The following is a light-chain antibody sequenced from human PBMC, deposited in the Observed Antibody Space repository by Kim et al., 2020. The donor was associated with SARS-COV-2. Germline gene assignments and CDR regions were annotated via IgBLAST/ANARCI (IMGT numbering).Light chain of an antibody. V-gene: IGKV3-20*01. CDR2: GAS. Sequence: SPGERATLSCRASQSVTNNYLAWYQQKPGQTPRLLIYGASSRATDIPDRFSGRGSGTDFTLTISRLEPEDFAVYYCQQYDSSPWTFGQGTKVDIK. J-gene: IGKJ1*01. CDR1: QSVTNNY. CDR3: QQYDSSPWT.